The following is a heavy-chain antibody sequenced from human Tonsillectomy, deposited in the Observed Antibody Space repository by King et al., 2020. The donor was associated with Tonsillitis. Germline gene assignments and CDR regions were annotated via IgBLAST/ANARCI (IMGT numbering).Heavy chain of an antibody. CDR2: ISSDGGST. J-gene: IGHJ4*02. CDR3: ARDPGYYGSYYFDY. D-gene: IGHD3-10*01. V-gene: IGHV3-64*07. CDR1: GFTFSSYA. Sequence: QLVQSGGGLVQPGGSLRLSCAASGFTFSSYAMHWVRQAPGKGLEYVSAISSDGGSTYYADSVKGRFTISRDNSKNTLYLQMGGLRAEDVAVYYCARDPGYYGSYYFDYWGQGTLVTVSS.